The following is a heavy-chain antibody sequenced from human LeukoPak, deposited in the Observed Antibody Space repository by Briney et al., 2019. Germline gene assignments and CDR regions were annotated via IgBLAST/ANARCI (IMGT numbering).Heavy chain of an antibody. Sequence: GESLRLSCAASGFTISNYYMSWVRQAPGEGLEWVSVIYAGGGTYYADSVKGRFTISRDNSKNTLSLQMNSLRAEDTAVYYCARASFWFDYTGYYFDYWGQGTLVPVSS. D-gene: IGHD3-16*01. CDR3: ARASFWFDYTGYYFDY. J-gene: IGHJ4*02. CDR1: GFTISNYY. V-gene: IGHV3-66*01. CDR2: IYAGGGT.